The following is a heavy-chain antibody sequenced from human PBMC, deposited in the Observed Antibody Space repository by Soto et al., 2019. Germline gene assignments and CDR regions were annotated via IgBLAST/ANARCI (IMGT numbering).Heavy chain of an antibody. Sequence: SLTCAVSSGSISSSNWWSWVRQPPGKGLEWIGEINHLGSINYNPSLKSRVTMSVDTSKNQFSLTLNSVTAADTATYYCARGGISHWAYFYYMDVWDRGTTVTVSS. D-gene: IGHD2-21*01. CDR2: INHLGSI. J-gene: IGHJ6*03. CDR1: SGSISSSNW. CDR3: ARGGISHWAYFYYMDV. V-gene: IGHV4-4*02.